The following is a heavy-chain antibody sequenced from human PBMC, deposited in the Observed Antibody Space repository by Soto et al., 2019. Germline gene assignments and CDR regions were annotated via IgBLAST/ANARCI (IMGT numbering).Heavy chain of an antibody. CDR1: GGSISSYY. CDR3: ARGGWGSYRYNWFDP. Sequence: QVQLQESGPGLVKPSETLSLTCTVSGGSISSYYWSWIRQPPGKGLEWIGYIYYSGSTNYNPSLKSRVTISVDTSKNPFPLKLGSVTAADTAVYYCARGGWGSYRYNWFDPWGQGTLVTVSS. J-gene: IGHJ5*02. CDR2: IYYSGST. D-gene: IGHD3-16*02. V-gene: IGHV4-59*01.